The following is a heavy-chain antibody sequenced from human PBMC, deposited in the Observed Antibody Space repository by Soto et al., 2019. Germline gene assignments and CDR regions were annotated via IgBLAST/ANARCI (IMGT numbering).Heavy chain of an antibody. V-gene: IGHV3-21*06. CDR3: ARDTLRGDFDD. D-gene: IGHD3-16*01. Sequence: HLVESGGGLVKPGGSLRLSCVASGTTFSRSSMHWVRQAPGKGLEWVSSISSVSTYRYYADSAEGRFTVSRDNAKNSLFLQMDNLRVEDTAVYYCARDTLRGDFDDWGQGTLVTVSS. J-gene: IGHJ4*02. CDR1: GTTFSRSS. CDR2: ISSVSTYR.